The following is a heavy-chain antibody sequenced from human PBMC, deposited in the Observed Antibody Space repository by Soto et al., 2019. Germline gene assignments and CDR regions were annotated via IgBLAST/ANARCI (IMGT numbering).Heavy chain of an antibody. V-gene: IGHV1-18*01. J-gene: IGHJ5*01. D-gene: IGHD3-3*01. CDR3: ASGGGIIEGNGFDP. CDR2: ISAYNGNT. CDR1: GYTFTSYG. Sequence: ASVKVSCKPSGYTFTSYGISWVRQAPVQGLEWMRWISAYNGNTNYAQKFQGRVTITADESTSTAYMELSSLRSEDTAVYYCASGGGIIEGNGFDPCGKGSLVTGSS.